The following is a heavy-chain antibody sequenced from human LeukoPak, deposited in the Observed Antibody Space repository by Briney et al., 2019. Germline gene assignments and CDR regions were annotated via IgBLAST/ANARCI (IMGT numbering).Heavy chain of an antibody. V-gene: IGHV3-23*01. D-gene: IGHD1-1*01. Sequence: GGSLRLSCAASGFTFSTYAMNWVRQAPGKGLEWVSTINHNGGNTYYADSVKGRFTISRDNSKNALYLQMNSLRAEDTAVYYCAKVYVWNEYYFDYWGQGTLVTVSS. CDR3: AKVYVWNEYYFDY. CDR1: GFTFSTYA. CDR2: INHNGGNT. J-gene: IGHJ4*02.